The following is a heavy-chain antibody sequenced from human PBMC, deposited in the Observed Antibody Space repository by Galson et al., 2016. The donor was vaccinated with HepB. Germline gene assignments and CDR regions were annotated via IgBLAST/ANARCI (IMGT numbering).Heavy chain of an antibody. D-gene: IGHD1-1*01. CDR3: ARVWTWYVDL. J-gene: IGHJ2*01. CDR2: ISTNGRTT. Sequence: SLRLSCAASGFTFRDNNFHWIRHAPGKGLEWLSYISTNGRTTYYADSVKGRFTVSRDNAENSLSLQMNSLRGEDSAVYFCARVWTWYVDLWGRGTLVTVSS. V-gene: IGHV3-11*04. CDR1: GFTFRDNN.